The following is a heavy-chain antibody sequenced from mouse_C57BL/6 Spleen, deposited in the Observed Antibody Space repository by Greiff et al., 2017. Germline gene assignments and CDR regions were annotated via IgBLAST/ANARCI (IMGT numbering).Heavy chain of an antibody. CDR2: IYPSDSET. Sequence: VQLQQSGAELVRPGSSVKLSCKASGYTFTSYWLDWVKQRPGQGLEWIGNIYPSDSETHYNQKFKDKATLTVDKSSSTAYMQLSSLTSEDSAVYYCAREVSDAFDYWGQGTTLTVSS. CDR1: GYTFTSYW. CDR3: AREVSDAFDY. J-gene: IGHJ2*01. V-gene: IGHV1-61*01. D-gene: IGHD6-2*01.